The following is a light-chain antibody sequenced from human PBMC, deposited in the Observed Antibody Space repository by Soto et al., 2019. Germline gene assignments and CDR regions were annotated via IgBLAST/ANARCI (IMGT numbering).Light chain of an antibody. J-gene: IGLJ1*01. CDR2: DVS. CDR3: SSYTSSSTLFYV. V-gene: IGLV2-14*01. CDR1: SSDVGGYNY. Sequence: SVLTQPASVSGSPGQSITISCTGTSSDVGGYNYVSWYQQHPGKAPKLMIYDVSNRPSGASNRFSGSKSGNTASLTISGLQAEDEADYYCSSYTSSSTLFYVFGTGTKVTVL.